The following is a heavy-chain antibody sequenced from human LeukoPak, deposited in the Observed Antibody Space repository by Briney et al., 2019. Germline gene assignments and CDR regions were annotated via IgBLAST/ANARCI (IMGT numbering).Heavy chain of an antibody. D-gene: IGHD3-10*01. CDR2: IRYDGSNK. CDR1: GFTFSSYG. V-gene: IGHV3-30*02. CDR3: AKDIRVTMVRGVPDY. Sequence: GGSLRLSCAASGFTFSSYGMHWVRQAPGKGLEWVAFIRYDGSNKYYADSVKGRFTISRDNSKNTLYLQMNSLRAEDTAVYYCAKDIRVTMVRGVPDYWGQGTLVTVSS. J-gene: IGHJ4*02.